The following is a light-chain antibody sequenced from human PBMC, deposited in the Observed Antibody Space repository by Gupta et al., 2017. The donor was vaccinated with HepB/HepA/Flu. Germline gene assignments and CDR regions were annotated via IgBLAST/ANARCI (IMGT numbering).Light chain of an antibody. J-gene: IGLJ3*02. CDR3: LLFDSGIWV. CDR2: DTN. V-gene: IGLV7-46*01. Sequence: QAVVTPEPSLTVSPGGTVTLTCASSTGDVISGHYTYWFQLKPGQAPRTLIFDTNNKQSWTPARFSASLLGGKAALTLSGAQSEDEAEYYCLLFDSGIWVFGGGTKLTVL. CDR1: TGDVISGHY.